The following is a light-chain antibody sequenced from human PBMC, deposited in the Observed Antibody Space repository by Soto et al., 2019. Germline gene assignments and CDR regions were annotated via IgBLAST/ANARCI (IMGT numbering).Light chain of an antibody. V-gene: IGKV3-20*01. CDR2: GAS. Sequence: DIVLTKSPGTLSLSPGERATLSCRASQSVSSSYLAWYQQKPGQAPRLLIYGASSRATGIPDRFSGSGSGTDFTLTLSTLEPADFAVYYCQQYRISPFGQGTKVDIK. J-gene: IGKJ1*01. CDR3: QQYRISP. CDR1: QSVSSSY.